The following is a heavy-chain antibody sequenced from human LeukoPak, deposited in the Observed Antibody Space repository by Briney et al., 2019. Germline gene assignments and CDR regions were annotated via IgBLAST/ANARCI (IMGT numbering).Heavy chain of an antibody. CDR3: ATESVPHSGDYYTFNI. CDR1: GYTLTELS. J-gene: IGHJ3*02. V-gene: IGHV1-24*01. D-gene: IGHD1-26*01. Sequence: ASVKVSCKVSGYTLTELSMHWVRQAPGKGLEWMGGFDPEDGKTIYAQKFQGRVTMTEDTSTDTAHMELSSLRSEDTAVYFCATESVPHSGDYYTFNIWGQGAMITVSS. CDR2: FDPEDGKT.